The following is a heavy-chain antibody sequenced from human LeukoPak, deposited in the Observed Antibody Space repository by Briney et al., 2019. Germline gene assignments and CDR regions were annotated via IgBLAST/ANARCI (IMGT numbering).Heavy chain of an antibody. Sequence: PGGSLRLSCAASGFTVSSNYMSWVRQAPGKGVEWVSVIYSGGSTYYADSVKGRFTISRDNSKNTLYLQMNSLRVEDTAVYYCARTYSRESGYDFVFHYWGQGTRVTVSS. V-gene: IGHV3-66*01. D-gene: IGHD5-12*01. CDR1: GFTVSSNY. CDR2: IYSGGST. J-gene: IGHJ4*02. CDR3: ARTYSRESGYDFVFHY.